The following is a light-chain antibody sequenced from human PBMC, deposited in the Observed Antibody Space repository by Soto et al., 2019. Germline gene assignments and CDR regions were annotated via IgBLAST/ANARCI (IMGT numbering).Light chain of an antibody. V-gene: IGLV1-44*01. CDR2: NNN. J-gene: IGLJ1*01. CDR3: AAWDDSLKGLV. Sequence: QSVLTQPPSASGTPGQRVTISCSGSSSNIGSNTVNWYQQLTGTATKLLIYNNNQRPSWVPDRFSGSKSGTSASLAISGLQSEDEADYYCAAWDDSLKGLVFGTGTKVTVL. CDR1: SSNIGSNT.